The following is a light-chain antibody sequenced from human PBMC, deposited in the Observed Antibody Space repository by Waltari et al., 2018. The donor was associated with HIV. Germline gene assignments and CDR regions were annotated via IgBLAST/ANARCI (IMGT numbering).Light chain of an antibody. Sequence: QSALTQPASVSGSPGQSVTISCTGTSSDVGAFNYVSWYQQHPVKAPRLIIYHFSDRPAGISSRFSGSKSANTASLTISGLQTEDEADYYCSAFTTINTYVFGTGTKLSVL. CDR1: SSDVGAFNY. V-gene: IGLV2-14*01. CDR2: HFS. CDR3: SAFTTINTYV. J-gene: IGLJ1*01.